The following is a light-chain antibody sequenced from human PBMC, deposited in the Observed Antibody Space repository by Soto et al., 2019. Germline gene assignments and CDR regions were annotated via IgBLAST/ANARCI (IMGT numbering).Light chain of an antibody. V-gene: IGLV2-14*01. CDR1: SSDVGGYNY. CDR2: EVS. J-gene: IGLJ1*01. CDR3: SSYTSSRTPHV. Sequence: QSVLAQPASVSGSPGQSITISCTGTSSDVGGYNYVSWYQQHPGKAPKLMIYEVSNRPSGVSNRFSGSKSGNTASLTISGLQAEDEADYYCSSYTSSRTPHVFGTGTKVTVL.